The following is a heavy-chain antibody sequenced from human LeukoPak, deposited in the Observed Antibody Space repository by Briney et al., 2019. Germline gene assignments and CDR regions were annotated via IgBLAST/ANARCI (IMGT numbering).Heavy chain of an antibody. V-gene: IGHV1-18*01. J-gene: IGHJ4*02. CDR1: GYTFNHHG. CDR3: ARDPGSGWYLSLDY. Sequence: ASVKVSCKASGYTFNHHGISWVRQAPGQGLEWMGWISCFNGDTHYAQKFQGRVTMTTDTSTSTAYMELRSLRSDDTAVYYCARDPGSGWYLSLDYWGQGTLVTVSS. D-gene: IGHD6-19*01. CDR2: ISCFNGDT.